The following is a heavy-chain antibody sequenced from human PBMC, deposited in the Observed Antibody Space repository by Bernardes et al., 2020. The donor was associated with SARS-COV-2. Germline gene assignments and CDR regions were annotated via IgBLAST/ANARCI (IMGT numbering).Heavy chain of an antibody. Sequence: SETLSLTCSVSGDSISNTNYYWSWIRRPAGKGLEWLGRIHATGKTNYNPSLKSRVSMSVDTSNNQFSLKLISVTAADTAVYYCARDGWEMDSWGQGTLVTVSS. CDR2: IHATGKT. J-gene: IGHJ4*02. CDR3: ARDGWEMDS. V-gene: IGHV4-61*02. CDR1: GDSISNTNYY. D-gene: IGHD1-26*01.